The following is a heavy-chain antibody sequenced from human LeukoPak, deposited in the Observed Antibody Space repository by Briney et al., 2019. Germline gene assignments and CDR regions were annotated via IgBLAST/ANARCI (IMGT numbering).Heavy chain of an antibody. CDR2: ISGSGGST. J-gene: IGHJ4*02. CDR3: AKVGYSSSWGGYYFDY. V-gene: IGHV3-23*01. CDR1: GFTFSSYA. Sequence: GGSLRLSCAASGFTFSSYAMSWVRQAPGKGLEWVSAISGSGGSTYYADSVKGQFTISRDNSKNTLYLQMNSLRAEDTAVYYCAKVGYSSSWGGYYFDYWGQGTLVTVSS. D-gene: IGHD6-13*01.